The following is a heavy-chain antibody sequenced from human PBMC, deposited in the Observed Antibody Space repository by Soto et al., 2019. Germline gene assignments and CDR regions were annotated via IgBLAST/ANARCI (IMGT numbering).Heavy chain of an antibody. CDR3: ARDGVSYVGHSYYFDY. CDR1: GFTFSSYS. V-gene: IGHV3-21*01. CDR2: ISSSSSYI. D-gene: IGHD3-10*01. Sequence: PGGSLRLSCAASGFTFSSYSMHWVRQATGKGLEWVSSISSSSSYIYYADSVKGRFTISRDNAKNSLYLQMNSLRAEDTAVYYCARDGVSYVGHSYYFDYWGQGTLVTVSS. J-gene: IGHJ4*02.